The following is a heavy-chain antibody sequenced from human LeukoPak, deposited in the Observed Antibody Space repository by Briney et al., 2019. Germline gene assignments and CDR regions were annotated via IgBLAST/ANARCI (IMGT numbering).Heavy chain of an antibody. D-gene: IGHD1-1*01. CDR1: GGSISGSSYY. V-gene: IGHV3-7*03. J-gene: IGHJ4*02. CDR2: MNQDGSEK. CDR3: ARGNDSPYDHTFDY. Sequence: ETLSLTCTVSGGSISGSSYYWGWIRQPPGKGLEWVANMNQDGSEKNYVDSVKGRFTISRDNTKNSLFLQMDSLRAEDTAFYYCARGNDSPYDHTFDYWGQGTLVTVSS.